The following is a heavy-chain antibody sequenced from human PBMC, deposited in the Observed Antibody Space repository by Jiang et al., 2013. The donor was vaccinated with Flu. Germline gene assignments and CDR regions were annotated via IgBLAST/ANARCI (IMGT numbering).Heavy chain of an antibody. J-gene: IGHJ4*02. D-gene: IGHD4-23*01. CDR1: GYILATYY. CDR3: VRFSGGGGKSETDY. V-gene: IGHV1-46*01. Sequence: CKTSGYILATYYIHWVRQAPGLGLQWMGVIDPRFGSTTYAQPFQGRVIMTRDMSTGTVYMELASLRSEDTAMYYCVRFSGGGGKSETDYWGQGTLVTVSS. CDR2: IDPRFGST.